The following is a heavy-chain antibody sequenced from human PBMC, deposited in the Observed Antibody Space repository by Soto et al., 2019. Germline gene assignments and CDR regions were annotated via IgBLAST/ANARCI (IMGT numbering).Heavy chain of an antibody. CDR2: IIPIFSTA. CDR3: ARDGGVYDYSPFDY. Sequence: QVQLVQSGAEVKKPGSSVKDSCKASGGTFSSYAISWVRQAPGQGLEWMGGIIPIFSTADYAQKFQGRVTITADESTSTAYMELSSLRSEDTAVYYCARDGGVYDYSPFDYWGQGTLVTVSS. D-gene: IGHD4-4*01. V-gene: IGHV1-69*12. CDR1: GGTFSSYA. J-gene: IGHJ4*02.